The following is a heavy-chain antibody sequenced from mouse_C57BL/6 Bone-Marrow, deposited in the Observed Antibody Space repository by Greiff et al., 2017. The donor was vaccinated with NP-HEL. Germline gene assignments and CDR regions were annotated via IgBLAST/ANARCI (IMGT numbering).Heavy chain of an antibody. D-gene: IGHD2-3*01. CDR2: SRNKANDYTT. CDR3: ARDDYDGYPFAY. V-gene: IGHV7-1*01. J-gene: IGHJ3*01. CDR1: GFTFSDFY. Sequence: EVKLVESGGGLVQSVRSLRLSCATSGFTFSDFYMEWVRQAPGKGLEWIAASRNKANDYTTEYSASVKGRFIVSRDTSQSILYLQMNALRAEDTAIYYCARDDYDGYPFAYWGQGTLVTVSA.